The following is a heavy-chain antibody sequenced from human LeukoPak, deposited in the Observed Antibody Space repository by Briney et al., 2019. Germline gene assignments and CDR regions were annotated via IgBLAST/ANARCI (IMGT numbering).Heavy chain of an antibody. CDR1: GGSISSSSYY. V-gene: IGHV4-39*01. Sequence: SETLSLTCTVSGGSISSSSYYWGWIRQPPGKGLEWIGSIYYSGSTYYNPSLKSRVTISVDTPKNQFSLKLSSVTAADTAVYYCARGKSRGTTAYYYMDVWGKGTTVTVSS. J-gene: IGHJ6*03. CDR3: ARGKSRGTTAYYYMDV. CDR2: IYYSGST. D-gene: IGHD1-7*01.